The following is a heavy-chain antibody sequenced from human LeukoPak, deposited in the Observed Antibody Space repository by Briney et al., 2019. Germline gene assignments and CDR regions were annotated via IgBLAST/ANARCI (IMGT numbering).Heavy chain of an antibody. V-gene: IGHV1-69*13. J-gene: IGHJ5*02. CDR1: GGTFSSYA. CDR3: ARVGGYCSSTSCYESWFDR. D-gene: IGHD2-2*01. CDR2: IIPIFGTA. Sequence: SVKVSCKASGGTFSSYAISWVRQAPGQGLESMGGIIPIFGTANYAQKFQGRVTITADESTSTAYMELSSLRSEDTAVYYCARVGGYCSSTSCYESWFDRWGQGTLVTVSS.